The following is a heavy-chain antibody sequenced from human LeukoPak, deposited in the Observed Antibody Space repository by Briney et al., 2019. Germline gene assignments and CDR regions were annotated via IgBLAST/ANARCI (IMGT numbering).Heavy chain of an antibody. CDR2: ISYDGSNK. J-gene: IGHJ5*02. CDR1: GFTFSSYA. Sequence: GGSLRLSCAASGFTFSSYAMHWVRQAPGKGLEWVAVISYDGSNKYYADSVKGRFTISRDNSKNTLYLQMNSLRAEDTAVYYCARGLQWLAYNWFDPWGQGTLVTVSS. D-gene: IGHD6-19*01. V-gene: IGHV3-30*04. CDR3: ARGLQWLAYNWFDP.